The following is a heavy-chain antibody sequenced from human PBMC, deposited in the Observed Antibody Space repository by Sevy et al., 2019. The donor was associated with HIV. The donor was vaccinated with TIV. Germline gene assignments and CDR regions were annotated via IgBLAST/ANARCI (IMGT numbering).Heavy chain of an antibody. J-gene: IGHJ6*03. Sequence: GGSLRLSCAASGFTFSSYTMSWVRQAPGKGLEWVSAISGSGGSTYYADSVKGRFTISRDNSKNTLYLQMNSLRAEDTAVYYCAKADYYYYYMDVWGKGTTVTVSS. CDR1: GFTFSSYT. CDR3: AKADYYYYYMDV. CDR2: ISGSGGST. V-gene: IGHV3-23*01.